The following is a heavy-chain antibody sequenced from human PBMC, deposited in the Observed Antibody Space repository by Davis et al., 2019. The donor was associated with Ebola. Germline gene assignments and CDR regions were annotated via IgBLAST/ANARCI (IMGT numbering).Heavy chain of an antibody. CDR1: GFTFSYYA. CDR3: ATVPISYKPGYMDV. J-gene: IGHJ6*03. CDR2: ISGSDSST. Sequence: GSLKISCAASGFTFSYYAMSWVRQAPGKGLEWVSAISGSDSSTYNADSVKGRFTTSRDNSKNTVYLQMNSLRVEDTAVYYCATVPISYKPGYMDVWGKGTTVTVSS. D-gene: IGHD3-3*01. V-gene: IGHV3-23*01.